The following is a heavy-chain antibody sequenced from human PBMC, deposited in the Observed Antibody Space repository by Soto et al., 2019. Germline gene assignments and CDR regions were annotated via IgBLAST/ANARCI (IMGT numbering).Heavy chain of an antibody. CDR1: GCRLNNYW. J-gene: IGHJ6*02. D-gene: IGHD6-6*01. CDR3: ARYGSSPYYSYYGMDV. V-gene: IGHV5-51*01. Sequence: GERLVGYWRGSGCRLNNYWIGWVRKMPGKGLEWMGIIYPGDSDTRYSPSFQGQVTISADKSISTAYLQWSSLKASDTAMYYCARYGSSPYYSYYGMDVWGQGTTVPVSS. CDR2: IYPGDSDT.